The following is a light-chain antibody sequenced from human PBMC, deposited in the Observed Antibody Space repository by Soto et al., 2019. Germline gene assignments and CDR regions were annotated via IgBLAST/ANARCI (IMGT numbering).Light chain of an antibody. CDR3: QQYNSYSWT. Sequence: EVVMTQSPATLSVSPGERATLSCKASESVSTNLAWYQQRPGQAPRLVIYGASTRATGIPARFSGGGSGTEFTLTISSLQPDDFATYYCQQYNSYSWTFGQGTKVDIK. CDR2: GAS. J-gene: IGKJ1*01. CDR1: ESVSTN. V-gene: IGKV3-15*01.